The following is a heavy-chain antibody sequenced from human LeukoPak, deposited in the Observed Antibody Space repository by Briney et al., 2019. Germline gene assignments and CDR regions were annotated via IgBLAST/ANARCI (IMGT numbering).Heavy chain of an antibody. V-gene: IGHV3-74*01. CDR1: GFTFSSHW. D-gene: IGHD2-15*01. CDR2: INNDGSTI. Sequence: GGSLRLSCAASGFTFSSHWVHWVRHAPGKGLEWVSRINNDGSTINYADSVKGRFTISRDNAQNTLYLQMDSLRAEDTAIYFCARAGYYRFDYWGQGTLVTVSS. J-gene: IGHJ4*02. CDR3: ARAGYYRFDY.